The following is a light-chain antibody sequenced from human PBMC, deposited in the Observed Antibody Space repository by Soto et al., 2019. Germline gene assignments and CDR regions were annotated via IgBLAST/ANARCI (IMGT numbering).Light chain of an antibody. J-gene: IGKJ5*01. V-gene: IGKV3-11*01. CDR1: QSVDNN. Sequence: EIVMTQSPATLPVSPGERVTLSCRASQSVDNNLAWYQQNPGQAPRLSISGASTRATGTPARFSGSGSGTDFTLTISSLEPEDFAVYYCQQRSNWISFGQGTRLE. CDR2: GAS. CDR3: QQRSNWIS.